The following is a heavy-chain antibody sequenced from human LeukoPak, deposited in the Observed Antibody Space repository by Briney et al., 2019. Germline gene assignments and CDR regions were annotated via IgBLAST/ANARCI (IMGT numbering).Heavy chain of an antibody. V-gene: IGHV1-8*03. CDR3: ARRAVADYYYYNMDV. D-gene: IGHD6-19*01. CDR1: GYTFTSSD. CDR2: MNPNSGNT. J-gene: IGHJ6*03. Sequence: ASVKVSCKASGYTFTSSDINWVRQATGQGLEWMGWMNPNSGNTGYAQKFQGRVTITRNTSISTAYMELSSLRSEDTAVYYCARRAVADYYYYNMDVWGKGTAVTVSS.